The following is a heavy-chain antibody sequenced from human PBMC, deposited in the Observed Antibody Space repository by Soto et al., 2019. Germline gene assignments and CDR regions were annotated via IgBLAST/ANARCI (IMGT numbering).Heavy chain of an antibody. D-gene: IGHD7-27*01. V-gene: IGHV1-2*04. Sequence: ASVKVSCKASGYTFTGYYMHWVRQAPGQGLEWMGWINPNSGGTNYAQKFQGWVTMTRDTSISTAYMELSRLRSDDTAVYYCAREETTGDSKRDAFDIWGQGTMVTVSS. CDR3: AREETTGDSKRDAFDI. J-gene: IGHJ3*02. CDR2: INPNSGGT. CDR1: GYTFTGYY.